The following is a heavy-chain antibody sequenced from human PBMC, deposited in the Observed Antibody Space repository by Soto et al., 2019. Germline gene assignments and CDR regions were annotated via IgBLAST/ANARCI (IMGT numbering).Heavy chain of an antibody. Sequence: EVQLVESGGGLVQPGGSLRLSCAASGFTFSNYWMSWVRQAPGKGLEWVANIKQDGGDKYYVDSVKGRFTISRDNAKNSLYLQMNSLRAEDTAVYYCARVNSLSGEFWGQGTLVTVSS. J-gene: IGHJ4*02. D-gene: IGHD1-26*01. CDR2: IKQDGGDK. CDR1: GFTFSNYW. V-gene: IGHV3-7*05. CDR3: ARVNSLSGEF.